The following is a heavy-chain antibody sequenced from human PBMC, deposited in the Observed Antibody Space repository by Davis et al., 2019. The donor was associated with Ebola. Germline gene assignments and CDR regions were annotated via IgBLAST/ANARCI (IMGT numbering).Heavy chain of an antibody. J-gene: IGHJ6*02. Sequence: PSETLSLTCTVSGGSISSSSYYWGWIRQPPGKGLEWIGSIYYSGSTYYNPSLKSRVTISVDTSKNQFSLKLSSVTAADTAVYYCARRWGGGRHYYSHYGMDVWGQGTTVTVSS. CDR2: IYYSGST. CDR1: GGSISSSSYY. D-gene: IGHD4-23*01. CDR3: ARRWGGGRHYYSHYGMDV. V-gene: IGHV4-39*01.